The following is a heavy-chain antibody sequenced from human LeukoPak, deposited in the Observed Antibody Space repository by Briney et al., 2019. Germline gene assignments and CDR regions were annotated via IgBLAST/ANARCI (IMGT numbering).Heavy chain of an antibody. V-gene: IGHV4-34*01. J-gene: IGHJ4*02. CDR3: AREVGGKGYFDY. CDR2: INHSGST. CDR1: GEPFNGYY. D-gene: IGHD1-26*01. Sequence: SETLSLTCAVYGEPFNGYYWNWIRQSPGKGLEWIGEINHSGSTNYNPSLQGRVSISVDKSINQLSLKVISVTAADTAVYYCAREVGGKGYFDYWGQGTLVPVSS.